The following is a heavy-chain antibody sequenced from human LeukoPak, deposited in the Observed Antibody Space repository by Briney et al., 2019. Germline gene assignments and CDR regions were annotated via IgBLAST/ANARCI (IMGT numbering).Heavy chain of an antibody. CDR3: ARGIAASDTFGPLDYYMDV. CDR1: GGSITITNYY. V-gene: IGHV4-39*07. Sequence: SETLSLTCTVSGGSITITNYYWGWIRQPPGKGLEWIGNIYYDGSTYYNPSLKSRVTISVDTSKNQFSLKLSSVTAADTAVYYCARGIAASDTFGPLDYYMDVWGKGTTVTVSS. CDR2: IYYDGST. J-gene: IGHJ6*03. D-gene: IGHD6-13*01.